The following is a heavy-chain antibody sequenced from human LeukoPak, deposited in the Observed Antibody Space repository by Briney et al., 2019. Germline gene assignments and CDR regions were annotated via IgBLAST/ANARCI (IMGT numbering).Heavy chain of an antibody. V-gene: IGHV3-23*01. D-gene: IGHD1-26*01. CDR2: ISGSGGST. CDR3: AKSGSGNYFDF. CDR1: GFTFSSYA. J-gene: IGHJ4*02. Sequence: PGGSLRLSCAASGFTFSSYAMSWVRQAPGKGLEWVSAISGSGGSTYYAGSVKGRLTISRDNSKNTLYLQMNSLTAEDTAVYYCAKSGSGNYFDFWGQGTLVTVSS.